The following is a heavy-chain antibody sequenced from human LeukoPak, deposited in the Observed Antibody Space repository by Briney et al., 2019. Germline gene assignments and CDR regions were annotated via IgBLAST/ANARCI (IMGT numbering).Heavy chain of an antibody. CDR1: GGSISSGGYY. CDR3: ASAPEGSARHYYYYMDV. CDR2: IYHSGST. D-gene: IGHD6-6*01. V-gene: IGHV4-30-2*01. J-gene: IGHJ6*03. Sequence: PSETLSLTCTVSGGSISSGGYYWSWIRQPPGKGLEWIGYIYHSGSTYYNPSLKSRVTTSVDRSKNQFSLKLSSVTAADTAVYYCASAPEGSARHYYYYMDVWGKGTTVTVSS.